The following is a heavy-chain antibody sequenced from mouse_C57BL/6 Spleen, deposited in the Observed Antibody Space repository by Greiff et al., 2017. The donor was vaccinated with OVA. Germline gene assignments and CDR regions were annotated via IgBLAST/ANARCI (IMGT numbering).Heavy chain of an antibody. CDR2: INPNNGGT. CDR1: GYTFTDYN. CDR3: ARRGSAFDD. Sequence: EVQLQPSGPELVKPGASVKIPCKASGYTFTDYNMDWVKQSHGQSLEWIGDINPNNGGTIYNQKFTGKATLTVDKSSSTAYMELRSLTSEETAVYYCARRGSAFDDWGQGTTLTVSS. J-gene: IGHJ2*01. V-gene: IGHV1-18*01.